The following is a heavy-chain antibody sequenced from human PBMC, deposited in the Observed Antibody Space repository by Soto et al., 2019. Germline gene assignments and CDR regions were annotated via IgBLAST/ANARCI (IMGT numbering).Heavy chain of an antibody. CDR3: ARDYSGAGLGY. CDR1: GFTFSSYL. CDR2: INSDGSST. J-gene: IGHJ4*02. Sequence: AGGSLRLSCAASGFTFSSYLMHWVRKAPGKGLVWVSRINSDGSSTSYADSVKGRFTISRDNAKNTLYLQMNSLRAEDTAVYYCARDYSGAGLGYWGQGTLVTVSS. D-gene: IGHD3-16*01. V-gene: IGHV3-74*01.